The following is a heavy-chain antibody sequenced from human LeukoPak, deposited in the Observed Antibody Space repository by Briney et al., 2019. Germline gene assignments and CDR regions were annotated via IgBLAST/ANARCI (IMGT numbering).Heavy chain of an antibody. D-gene: IGHD3-22*01. Sequence: GGSLRLSCAASGFTFSSYGMQWVRQAPGKGLEWVAVISYDGSNKYYADSVKGRFTISRDNSKNTLYLQMNSLRAEDTAVYYCARDYYYDSSGYYWYLYRQYYFDYWGQGTLVTVS. CDR2: ISYDGSNK. V-gene: IGHV3-30*03. CDR1: GFTFSSYG. CDR3: ARDYYYDSSGYYWYLYRQYYFDY. J-gene: IGHJ4*02.